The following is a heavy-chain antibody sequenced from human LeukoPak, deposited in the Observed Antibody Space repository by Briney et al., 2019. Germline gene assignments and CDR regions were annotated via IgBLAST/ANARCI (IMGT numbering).Heavy chain of an antibody. J-gene: IGHJ6*03. V-gene: IGHV4-30-4*08. CDR1: GGSISSDDYY. D-gene: IGHD3-10*01. Sequence: KASETLSLTCTVSGGSISSDDYYWSWLRQPPGKGLEWIGYIYYSGSTYYNPSLKSRVTISVDTSKNQFSLKLSSVTAADTAVYYCARVHYGSGSLYYYYYYMDVWGKGTTVTVSS. CDR3: ARVHYGSGSLYYYYYYMDV. CDR2: IYYSGST.